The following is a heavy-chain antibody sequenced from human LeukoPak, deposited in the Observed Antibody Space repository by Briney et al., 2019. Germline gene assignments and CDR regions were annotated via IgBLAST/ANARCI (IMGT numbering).Heavy chain of an antibody. CDR1: GFTFDDYA. D-gene: IGHD3-22*01. Sequence: GGSLRLSCAASGFTFDDYAMHWVRQAPGKGLEWVSGISWNSGSIGYADSVKGRFTISRDNAKNSLYLQMNSLRAEDTALYYCAKGVYYDSSGYLGAFDIWGQGTMVTVSS. V-gene: IGHV3-9*01. CDR2: ISWNSGSI. CDR3: AKGVYYDSSGYLGAFDI. J-gene: IGHJ3*02.